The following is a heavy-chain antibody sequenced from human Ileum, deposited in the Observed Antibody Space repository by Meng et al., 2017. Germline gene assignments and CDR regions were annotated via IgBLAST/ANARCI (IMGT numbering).Heavy chain of an antibody. V-gene: IGHV4-30-4*01. J-gene: IGHJ4*02. CDR1: GGSFSSDNYY. D-gene: IGHD3-10*01. CDR3: ARERRHYYGSGSFDY. CDR2: TYYNGSP. Sequence: QFQLQESGLRLVKSSQTLSLPCSVSGGSFSSDNYYCTWIRQTSGKGLEWIGLTYYNGSPIYNPSLRSRVTISVDTSKDQFSLKLTSVTAADTAVYYCARERRHYYGSGSFDYWGQGILVTVSS.